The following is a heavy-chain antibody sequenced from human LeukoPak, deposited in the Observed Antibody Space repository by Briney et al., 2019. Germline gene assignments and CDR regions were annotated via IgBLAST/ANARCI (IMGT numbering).Heavy chain of an antibody. V-gene: IGHV3-30-3*01. CDR1: GFTFSSYA. J-gene: IGHJ4*02. CDR2: ISYDGSNK. D-gene: IGHD3-22*01. Sequence: GGSLRLSCAASGFTFSSYAMHWVRQAPGKGLEWVAVISYDGSNKYYADSVKGRFTISRDNSKNTLYLQMNSLRAEDTAVYYCARYQRAYYYDSSGPDYWGQGTLVTVSS. CDR3: ARYQRAYYYDSSGPDY.